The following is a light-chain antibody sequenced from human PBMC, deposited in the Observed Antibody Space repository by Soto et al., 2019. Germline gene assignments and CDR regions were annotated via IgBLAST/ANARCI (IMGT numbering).Light chain of an antibody. CDR3: QQANSFPIT. CDR2: EAT. Sequence: DIPMTPTPSSVSASVGDTINITCRASQGLKFLDWYQQKPGKAPRLLXYEATNLQSGVPPRFRGSGSGTDFTLTISSLQPEDFETYFCQQANSFPITFGQGTRLEIK. V-gene: IGKV1-12*01. CDR1: QGLKF. J-gene: IGKJ5*01.